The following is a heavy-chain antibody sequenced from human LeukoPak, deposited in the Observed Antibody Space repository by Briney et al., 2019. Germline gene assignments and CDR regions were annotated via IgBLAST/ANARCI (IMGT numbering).Heavy chain of an antibody. V-gene: IGHV3-53*01. CDR3: ARVTSIYDSSGYTSVGFDP. CDR1: GFTVSSNY. D-gene: IGHD3-22*01. Sequence: GGSLRLSCAASGFTVSSNYMSWVRQAPGKGLEWVSVIYSGGSTYYADSVKGRFTISRDNSKNTLYLQMNSLRAEDTAVYYCARVTSIYDSSGYTSVGFDPWGQGTLVTVSS. J-gene: IGHJ5*02. CDR2: IYSGGST.